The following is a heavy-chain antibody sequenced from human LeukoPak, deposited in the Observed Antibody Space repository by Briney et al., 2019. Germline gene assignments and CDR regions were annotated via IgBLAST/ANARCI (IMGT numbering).Heavy chain of an antibody. J-gene: IGHJ6*02. CDR2: IIPIFGTA. V-gene: IGHV1-69*13. D-gene: IGHD3-22*01. Sequence: GASVKVSCKASGYTFTGYYMHWVRQAPGQGLEWMGGIIPIFGTANYAQKFEGRVTITADESTSTAYMELSSLRSEDTAVYYCARDWGYYYDSSGLYGMDVWGQGTTVTVSS. CDR1: GYTFTGYY. CDR3: ARDWGYYYDSSGLYGMDV.